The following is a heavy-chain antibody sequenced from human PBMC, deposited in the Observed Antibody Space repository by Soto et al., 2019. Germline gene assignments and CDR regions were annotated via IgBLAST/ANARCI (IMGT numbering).Heavy chain of an antibody. J-gene: IGHJ4*02. V-gene: IGHV4-59*08. CDR2: INYSGNT. CDR3: ARITTCGDVDYFVY. CDR1: GGSSNRNY. Sequence: SETLSLTCTVSGGSSNRNYWNWIRQPPGKGLEWIGYINYSGNTNYNPSLKSRVTISIDTSKNQFSLKLSSVTAADTAIYYCARITTCGDVDYFVYWGQGTLVTVSS. D-gene: IGHD5-12*01.